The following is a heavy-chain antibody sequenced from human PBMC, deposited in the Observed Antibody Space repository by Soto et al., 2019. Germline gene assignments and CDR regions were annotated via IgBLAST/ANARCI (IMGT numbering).Heavy chain of an antibody. CDR2: IWYDGSNK. V-gene: IGHV3-33*01. CDR1: GFTFSSYG. CDR3: ERGNYNYYYVMDV. Sequence: GGSLRLSCEASGFTFSSYGMHWVRQAPGKGLEWVAVIWYDGSNKYYADSVKGRFTISRDNSKNTLYLQMDSLRAEDTAVYYCERGNYNYYYVMDVWGQGTTVTVSS. D-gene: IGHD3-16*01. J-gene: IGHJ6*02.